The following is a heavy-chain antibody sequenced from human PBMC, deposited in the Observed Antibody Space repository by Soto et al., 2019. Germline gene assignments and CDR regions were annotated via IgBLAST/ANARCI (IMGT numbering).Heavy chain of an antibody. Sequence: QVQLQQWGAGLLKPSETLSLTCAVYGGSFSGYYWSWIRQPPGKGLEWIGEINHSGSTNYNPSLKSRVTITVDTSKNQFSLKLSSVTAADTAVYYCARGFGVYYYYYTDVWGKGTTVTVSS. J-gene: IGHJ6*03. CDR1: GGSFSGYY. CDR3: ARGFGVYYYYYTDV. V-gene: IGHV4-34*01. D-gene: IGHD3-10*01. CDR2: INHSGST.